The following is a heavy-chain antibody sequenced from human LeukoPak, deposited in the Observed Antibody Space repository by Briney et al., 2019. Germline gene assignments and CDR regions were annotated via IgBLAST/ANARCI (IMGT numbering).Heavy chain of an antibody. Sequence: PGRSLRLSCAASGFXFSSHGMHWVRQAPGKGLEWVAVIWYDGSDKYYADSVKGRFTISRDNSKNTLYLQMNSLRAEDTAVYYCAKDLGRYFDWLAIDYWGQGTLVTVSS. CDR1: GFXFSSHG. V-gene: IGHV3-33*06. CDR3: AKDLGRYFDWLAIDY. D-gene: IGHD3-9*01. J-gene: IGHJ4*02. CDR2: IWYDGSDK.